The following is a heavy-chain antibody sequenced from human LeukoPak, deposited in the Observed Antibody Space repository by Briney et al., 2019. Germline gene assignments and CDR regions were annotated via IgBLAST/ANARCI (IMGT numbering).Heavy chain of an antibody. CDR2: IYYSGST. D-gene: IGHD4-11*01. Sequence: PSQTLSLTCTVSGGSISSGGYYWSWTRQPPGKGLEWIGYIYYSGSTNYNPSLKSRVTISVDTSKNQFSLKLSSVTAADTAVYYCAREFTGLRFDPWGQGTLVTVSS. V-gene: IGHV4-61*08. CDR1: GGSISSGGYY. J-gene: IGHJ5*02. CDR3: AREFTGLRFDP.